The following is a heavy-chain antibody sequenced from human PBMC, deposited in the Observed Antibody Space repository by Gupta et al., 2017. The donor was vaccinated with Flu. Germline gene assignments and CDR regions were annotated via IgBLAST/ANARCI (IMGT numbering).Heavy chain of an antibody. CDR3: ASHKDYPVVADY. D-gene: IGHD2-15*01. CDR2: INPKSGET. CDR1: GYTLTGHF. Sequence: QVRLEQSGGEVKKPGASVKVSCKTSGYTLTGHFVHWVRQAPGQGLEWVGWINPKSGETKYAEKFQGRVTLTRDTTTSTFYMDLRGLRSDDTAVYFCASHKDYPVVADYWGQGTLVSVSA. V-gene: IGHV1-2*02. J-gene: IGHJ4*02.